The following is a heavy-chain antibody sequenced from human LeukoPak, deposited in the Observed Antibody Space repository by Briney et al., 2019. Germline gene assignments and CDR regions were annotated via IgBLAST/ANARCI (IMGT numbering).Heavy chain of an antibody. V-gene: IGHV3-30*03. CDR2: VSYDGVVK. CDR1: GFTFRKYG. J-gene: IGHJ4*02. CDR3: ARDRGHYDSFDD. Sequence: GGSPRLSCAAPGFTFRKYGMHWGRPAPGKGLGGVAVVSYDGVVKRYADSVKGRFIISRDNSKNTLYLQMNSLRPEDTAVYYCARDRGHYDSFDDWGQGTLVTVSS. D-gene: IGHD3-22*01.